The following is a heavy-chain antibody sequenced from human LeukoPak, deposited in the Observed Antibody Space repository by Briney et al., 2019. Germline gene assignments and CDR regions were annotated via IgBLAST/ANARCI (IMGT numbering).Heavy chain of an antibody. V-gene: IGHV4-34*01. CDR3: ATGRNGVVPAPILGVGPWYNYHYMDV. CDR2: IDHSGTT. CDR1: GGSFSGYY. D-gene: IGHD2-2*02. J-gene: IGHJ6*03. Sequence: TSETLSLTCVVYGGSFSGYYWTWIRQPPGKGLEWIGEIDHSGTTNYNPSLKSRVTMSVDTSKNQFSLMVSSVTAADKAVYYCATGRNGVVPAPILGVGPWYNYHYMDVWGKGTTVTVSS.